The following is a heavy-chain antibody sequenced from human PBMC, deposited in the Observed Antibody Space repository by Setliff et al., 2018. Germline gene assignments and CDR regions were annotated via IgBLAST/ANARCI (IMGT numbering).Heavy chain of an antibody. Sequence: GSLRLSCAASGFTFSNYAMGWVRQAPGEGLEWVSSISGSASSTYYADSVKGRFTISRDNSKNTLFLQMNSLRAEDTAVYYCAKNGFGVVALGVNNWFDPWGQGTLVTVSS. D-gene: IGHD3-10*01. J-gene: IGHJ5*02. CDR2: ISGSASST. V-gene: IGHV3-23*01. CDR3: AKNGFGVVALGVNNWFDP. CDR1: GFTFSNYA.